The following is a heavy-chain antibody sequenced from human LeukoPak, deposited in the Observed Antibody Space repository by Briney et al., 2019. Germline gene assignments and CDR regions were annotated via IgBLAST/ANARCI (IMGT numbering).Heavy chain of an antibody. Sequence: PSETLSLTCSVSGGSVSSGDYYWSWIRQPPGKGLEWIGYMYYSGSTYYSPSLKSRVTISVDTSKNQFSLKLSSVTAADTAVYYCATSNPYGSGTFDPWGQGTLVTVSS. CDR3: ATSNPYGSGTFDP. V-gene: IGHV4-30-4*01. CDR2: MYYSGST. D-gene: IGHD3-10*01. CDR1: GGSVSSGDYY. J-gene: IGHJ5*02.